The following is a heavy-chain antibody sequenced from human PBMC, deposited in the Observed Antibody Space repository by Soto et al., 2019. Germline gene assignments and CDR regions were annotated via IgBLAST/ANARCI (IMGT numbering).Heavy chain of an antibody. J-gene: IGHJ6*02. CDR1: GFTFSSYG. V-gene: IGHV3-30*18. CDR2: ISYDGSNK. D-gene: IGHD6-13*01. Sequence: GSLRLSCAASGFTFSSYGMHWVRQAPGKGLEWVAVISYDGSNKYYADSVKGRFTISRDNSKNTLYLQMNSLRAEDTAVYYCAKRFSAAAGTDHAPYYYYYYGMDVWGQGTTVTVSS. CDR3: AKRFSAAAGTDHAPYYYYYYGMDV.